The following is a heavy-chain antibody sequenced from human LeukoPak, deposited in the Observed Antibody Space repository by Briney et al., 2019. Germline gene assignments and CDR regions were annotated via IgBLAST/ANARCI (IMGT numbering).Heavy chain of an antibody. D-gene: IGHD5-18*01. Sequence: GGSLRLSCAASGFTFSSYSMNWVRQAPGKGLEWVSSISSSSSYIYYADSVKGRFTISRDNAKNSLYLQMNSLRAEDTAVYYCARGEGYSYGNYYHYGMDVWGQGTTVTVSS. J-gene: IGHJ6*02. CDR3: ARGEGYSYGNYYHYGMDV. CDR2: ISSSSSYI. V-gene: IGHV3-21*01. CDR1: GFTFSSYS.